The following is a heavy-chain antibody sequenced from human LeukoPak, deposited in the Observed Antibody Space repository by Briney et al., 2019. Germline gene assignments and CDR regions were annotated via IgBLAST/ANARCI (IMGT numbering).Heavy chain of an antibody. Sequence: PSETLSLTCTVSGGSTCSYYWSWIRQPPGKGLEWIGYIYYSGSTNYNPSLKSRVTISVDTSKNQFSLRLSSVTAAETAVYYCARDNPPEACDIWGQGTRVTVSS. D-gene: IGHD1-14*01. J-gene: IGHJ3*02. CDR1: GGSTCSYY. CDR2: IYYSGST. V-gene: IGHV4-59*01. CDR3: ARDNPPEACDI.